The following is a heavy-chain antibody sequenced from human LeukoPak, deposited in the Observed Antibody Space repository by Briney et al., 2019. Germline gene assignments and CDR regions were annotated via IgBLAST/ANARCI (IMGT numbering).Heavy chain of an antibody. Sequence: GGSLRVSCAASGFTFSSYWMHWVRQAPGKGLVWVSRINSDGSSTSYADSVKGRFTISRDNAKNTLYLQMNSLRAEDTAVYYCQVSDYWYFDLWGRGTLVTVSS. J-gene: IGHJ2*01. CDR2: INSDGSST. CDR1: GFTFSSYW. V-gene: IGHV3-74*01. CDR3: QVSDYWYFDL.